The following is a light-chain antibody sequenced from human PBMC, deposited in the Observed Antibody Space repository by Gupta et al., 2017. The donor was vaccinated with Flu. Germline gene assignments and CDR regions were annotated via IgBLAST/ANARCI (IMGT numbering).Light chain of an antibody. CDR3: QQSSRSPLT. CDR2: AVS. CDR1: QSTSGY. V-gene: IGKV1-39*01. J-gene: IGKJ4*01. Sequence: DTRMTQSPSSLSALVGDRGTITCRASQSTSGYLNWYQQEPGKAPKLLIYAVSNLQNGVPSRFSGSGSGTDFTLTISSLKPEDSATYYCQQSSRSPLTFGGGTKVEIK.